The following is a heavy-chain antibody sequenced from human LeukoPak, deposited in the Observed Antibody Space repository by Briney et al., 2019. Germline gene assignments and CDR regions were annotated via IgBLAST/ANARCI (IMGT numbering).Heavy chain of an antibody. V-gene: IGHV4-38-2*02. CDR1: GYSISSGYY. Sequence: PSETLSLTCTVSGYSISSGYYWGWIRQPPGKGLEWIGSIYDSGTTHYSPSLRSRVTMSVDTSKNQFSLILNSVTAADTAVYYCARDSGRINYHDSSGYFYMWGQGTLVTVSS. CDR3: ARDSGRINYHDSSGYFYM. J-gene: IGHJ4*02. D-gene: IGHD3-22*01. CDR2: IYDSGTT.